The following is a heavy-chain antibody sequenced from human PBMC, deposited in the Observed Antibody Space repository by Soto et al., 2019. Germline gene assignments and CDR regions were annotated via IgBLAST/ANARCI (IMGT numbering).Heavy chain of an antibody. CDR1: GFSLSNARMG. D-gene: IGHD2-15*01. J-gene: IGHJ5*02. Sequence: QVTLKESGPVLVKPTETLTLTCTVSGFSLSNARMGVSWIRQPPGKALEWLAHIFSNDEKSYSTSLKSRLTISKDXXKXQXXLTMTNMDPVDTATYYCARIRDCSGGSCYSAWFDPWGQGTLVTVSS. CDR2: IFSNDEK. V-gene: IGHV2-26*01. CDR3: ARIRDCSGGSCYSAWFDP.